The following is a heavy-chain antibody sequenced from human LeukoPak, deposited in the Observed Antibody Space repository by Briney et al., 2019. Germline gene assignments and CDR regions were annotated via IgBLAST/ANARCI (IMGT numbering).Heavy chain of an antibody. Sequence: SSETLSLTCTVSGGSISSYYWSWIRQAPGKGLEWIGYISYSGSTNYNPSLRSRVTISVDTSKNQFSLKLTSVTAADTAVYYCARHTSYDSSNDYWGQGTLVSVSS. CDR1: GGSISSYY. CDR2: ISYSGST. CDR3: ARHTSYDSSNDY. D-gene: IGHD2/OR15-2a*01. V-gene: IGHV4-59*08. J-gene: IGHJ4*02.